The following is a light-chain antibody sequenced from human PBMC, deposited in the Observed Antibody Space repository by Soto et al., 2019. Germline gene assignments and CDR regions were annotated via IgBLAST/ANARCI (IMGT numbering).Light chain of an antibody. J-gene: IGKJ1*01. V-gene: IGKV3-20*01. CDR1: QSVSRSY. CDR3: QQYGSSPPWT. Sequence: EIVLTQSPGTLSLSPGERATLSCRASQSVSRSYLAWYQQKPGQAPRLLIYGASSRATGIPVRFSGSGSGTDFTLNISRLEPEDFAVYYCQQYGSSPPWTFGQGTKREIK. CDR2: GAS.